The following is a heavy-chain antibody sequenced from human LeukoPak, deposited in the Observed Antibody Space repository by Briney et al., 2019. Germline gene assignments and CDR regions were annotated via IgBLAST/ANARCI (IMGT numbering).Heavy chain of an antibody. CDR3: AKDAQHDDV. J-gene: IGHJ6*02. D-gene: IGHD3-16*01. Sequence: NENGANTHYADSVQGRFTISRDNSRNTLYLQMSSLRVEHTAVYYCAKDAQHDDVWGPGTTVTVSS. V-gene: IGHV3-23*01. CDR2: NENGANT.